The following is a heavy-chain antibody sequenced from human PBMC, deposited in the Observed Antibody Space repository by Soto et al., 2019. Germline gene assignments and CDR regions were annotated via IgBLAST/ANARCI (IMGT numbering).Heavy chain of an antibody. CDR1: GGSISSGGDY. CDR2: IYYSGRT. J-gene: IGHJ4*02. D-gene: IGHD4-4*01. CDR3: ARHSNRNYGLYYFDY. Sequence: PSETLSLTCTVSGGSISSGGDYWSWIRQHPGKGLEWIGYIYYSGRTYYKPSLKSRVTISVDTSKNQFSLKVSSATAADTAVYYCARHSNRNYGLYYFDYWGLGALVTVSS. V-gene: IGHV4-31*03.